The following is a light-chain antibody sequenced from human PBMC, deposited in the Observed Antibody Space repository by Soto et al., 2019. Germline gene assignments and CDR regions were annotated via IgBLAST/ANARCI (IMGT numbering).Light chain of an antibody. J-gene: IGKJ2*03. Sequence: DIQLTQSPSIVSASLGDRVTISCRASQSVFIWLAWYQQKRGKAPKLLIYDASALGSGVPPRFSGSGFETEFTLSIDGLQSDDFAVYYCHPYKNYSSSFGQGNELEI. V-gene: IGKV1-5*01. CDR1: QSVFIW. CDR3: HPYKNYSSS. CDR2: DAS.